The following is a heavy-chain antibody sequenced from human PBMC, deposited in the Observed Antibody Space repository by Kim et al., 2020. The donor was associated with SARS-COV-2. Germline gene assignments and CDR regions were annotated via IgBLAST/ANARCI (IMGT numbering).Heavy chain of an antibody. J-gene: IGHJ2*01. CDR1: GYSFTSYW. D-gene: IGHD5-12*01. CDR2: IYPCDSDT. V-gene: IGHV5-51*01. Sequence: GESLKISCKGFGYSFTSYWIGWVRQMPGKGLEWMVIIYPCDSDTRYSPSFQGQVTISADQSISPAYLQWRSLKASDTDMYFCARYSHGYNYVGDWYFDLWGRSTMGTVSS. CDR3: ARYSHGYNYVGDWYFDL.